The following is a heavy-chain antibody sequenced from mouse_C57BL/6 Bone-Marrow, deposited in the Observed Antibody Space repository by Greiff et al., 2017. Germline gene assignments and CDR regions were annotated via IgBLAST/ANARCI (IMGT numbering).Heavy chain of an antibody. CDR2: FHPYNDDT. D-gene: IGHD1-1*01. V-gene: IGHV1-47*01. CDR3: ARRGTTVVADWYFDV. Sequence: VQVVESGAELVKPGASVKMSCKASGYTFTTYPIEWMKQNHGKSLEWIGNFHPYNDDTKYNEKFKGKATLTVEKSSSTVYLELSRLTSDDSAVYYCARRGTTVVADWYFDVWGTGTTVTVSS. CDR1: GYTFTTYP. J-gene: IGHJ1*03.